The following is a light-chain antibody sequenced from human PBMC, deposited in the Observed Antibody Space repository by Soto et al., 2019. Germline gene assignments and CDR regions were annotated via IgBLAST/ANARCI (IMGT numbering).Light chain of an antibody. V-gene: IGKV3-15*01. J-gene: IGKJ1*01. Sequence: IVMTQSPATLSVSPRESATLSCRASHNVATNMAWYQQKPGQAPRLLIYGASIRAAGVPARFSGSGSGTEFTLTINSLQSEDFVIFYCHQYTTDPRTFGRGTRVEV. CDR2: GAS. CDR3: HQYTTDPRT. CDR1: HNVATN.